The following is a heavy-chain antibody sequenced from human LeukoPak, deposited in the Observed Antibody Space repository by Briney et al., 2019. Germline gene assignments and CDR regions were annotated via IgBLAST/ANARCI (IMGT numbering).Heavy chain of an antibody. CDR2: ISYDGSNK. J-gene: IGHJ4*02. Sequence: GRSLRLSCAASGFTFSSYAMHWVRQAPGKGLEWAAVISYDGSNKYYADSVKGRFTISRDNSKNTLYLQMNSLRAEDTAVYYCARVPHCSSTSCYSLGGDYWGQGTLVTVSS. CDR1: GFTFSSYA. D-gene: IGHD2-2*01. CDR3: ARVPHCSSTSCYSLGGDY. V-gene: IGHV3-30*04.